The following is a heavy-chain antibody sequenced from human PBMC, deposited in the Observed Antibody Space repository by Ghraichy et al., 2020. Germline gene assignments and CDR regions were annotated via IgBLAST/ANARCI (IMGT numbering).Heavy chain of an antibody. CDR2: ISSSGDST. Sequence: GGSLRLSCAASEFPFSSYAMSWVRQAPGKGLEWVSDISSSGDSTHYADSVKGRFTISRDNSKNTLYLQMNSLRAEDTAVYYCAKCPRASGYIYFEYWGQGALVTVSS. CDR3: AKCPRASGYIYFEY. J-gene: IGHJ4*02. V-gene: IGHV3-23*01. CDR1: EFPFSSYA. D-gene: IGHD5-12*01.